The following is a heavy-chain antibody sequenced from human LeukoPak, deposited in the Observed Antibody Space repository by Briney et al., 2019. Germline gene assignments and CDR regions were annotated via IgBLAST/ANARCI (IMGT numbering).Heavy chain of an antibody. CDR3: ARDLRYSSSPEYFDY. CDR1: GFTFSSYW. V-gene: IGHV3-7*01. CDR2: IKQDGSEK. D-gene: IGHD6-6*01. Sequence: PGGSLRLSCAASGFTFSSYWMSWVRQAPGKGLEWVANIKQDGSEKYYVDSVKGRFTISGDNAKNSLYLQMNSLRAEDTAVYYCARDLRYSSSPEYFDYWGQGTLVTVSS. J-gene: IGHJ4*02.